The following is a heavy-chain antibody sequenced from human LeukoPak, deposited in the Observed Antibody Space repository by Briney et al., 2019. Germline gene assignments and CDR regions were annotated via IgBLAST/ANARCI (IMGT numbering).Heavy chain of an antibody. Sequence: GGSLRLSCAASGFTFSSYTMTWVRRAPGKGLEWVSGISGGGDRTYYADSVKGRFTISRDDSKTTLYLQMNSLRAEDTAVYYCARDLGQLLYRAFDLWGRGTLVTVSS. CDR3: ARDLGQLLYRAFDL. CDR1: GFTFSSYT. CDR2: ISGGGDRT. V-gene: IGHV3-23*01. J-gene: IGHJ2*01. D-gene: IGHD2-2*02.